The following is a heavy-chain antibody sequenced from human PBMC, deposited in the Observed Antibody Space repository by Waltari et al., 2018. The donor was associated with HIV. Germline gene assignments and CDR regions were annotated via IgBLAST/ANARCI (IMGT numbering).Heavy chain of an antibody. D-gene: IGHD4-17*01. Sequence: EVQIMESGGALVQPGGSLRLSCAASGFTFSKYAMSWVRQAPGKGLGWVSAIIYVGDTYYADSGMGRFTISRDISRGTVFLHMNSLRVEDTAIYYCAKDYMYGENQDPLFYFWGQGTLVTVSS. V-gene: IGHV3-23*01. CDR1: GFTFSKYA. CDR2: IIYVGDT. J-gene: IGHJ4*02. CDR3: AKDYMYGENQDPLFYF.